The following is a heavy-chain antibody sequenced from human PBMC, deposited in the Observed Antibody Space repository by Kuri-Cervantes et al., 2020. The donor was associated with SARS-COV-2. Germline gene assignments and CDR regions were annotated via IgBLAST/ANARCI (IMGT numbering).Heavy chain of an antibody. CDR1: GGSISSSSYY. J-gene: IGHJ2*01. CDR3: ARSTSYWYFDL. Sequence: SCTVSGGSISSSSYYWGWIRQPAGKGLEWIGRIYTSGSTNYNPSLKSRVTMSVDTSKNQFSLKLSSVTAADTAVYYCARSTSYWYFDLWGRGTLVTVSS. CDR2: IYTSGST. V-gene: IGHV4-61*02. D-gene: IGHD2-2*01.